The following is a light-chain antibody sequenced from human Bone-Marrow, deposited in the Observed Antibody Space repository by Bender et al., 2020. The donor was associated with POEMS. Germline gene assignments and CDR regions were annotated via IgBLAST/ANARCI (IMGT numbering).Light chain of an antibody. CDR3: CSYAGHTYV. CDR1: SGDVGGYNY. J-gene: IGLJ1*01. V-gene: IGLV2-8*01. Sequence: QSALTQPPSASGSPGQAVTISCTGTSGDVGGYNYVSWYQHHPGKAPKLMIYEVFKRPSGVPDRFSGSKSGYTASLTVSGLQAEDEADYYCCSYAGHTYVFGTGTKVTVL. CDR2: EVF.